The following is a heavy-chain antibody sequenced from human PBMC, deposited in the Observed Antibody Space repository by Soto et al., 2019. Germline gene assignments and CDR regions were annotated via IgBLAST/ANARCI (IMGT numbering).Heavy chain of an antibody. V-gene: IGHV3-15*07. CDR1: GFAFSNAW. D-gene: IGHD5-12*01. CDR2: IKSKTDGGTT. Sequence: GGSLRLSCAASGFAFSNAWINWVRQAPGKGLEWVGRIKSKTDGGTTDFAAPVKGRFTISRDNSKNTLYLQMGSLRAEDMAVYYCARSPRYIVATIKYYYFDYWGQGTLVTVSS. J-gene: IGHJ4*02. CDR3: ARSPRYIVATIKYYYFDY.